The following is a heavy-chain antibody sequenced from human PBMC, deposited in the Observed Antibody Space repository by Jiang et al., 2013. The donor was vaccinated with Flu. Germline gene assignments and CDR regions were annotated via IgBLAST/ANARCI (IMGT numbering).Heavy chain of an antibody. V-gene: IGHV1-2*06. CDR1: GYTFTAYY. CDR3: ARGLGPPGSGIAVAGNLDY. Sequence: KPGASVKVSCKASGYTFTAYYIHWVRQAPGQGLEWMGRINPDTGDTSYSQKFLGRVTMTRDTSVSTAYMVLSSLRSEDTAVYYCARGLGPPGSGIAVAGNLDYWGQGTLVTVSS. CDR2: INPDTGDT. J-gene: IGHJ4*02. D-gene: IGHD6-19*01.